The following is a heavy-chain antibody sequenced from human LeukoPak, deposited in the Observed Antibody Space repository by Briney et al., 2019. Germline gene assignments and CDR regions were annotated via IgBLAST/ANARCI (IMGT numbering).Heavy chain of an antibody. CDR3: ARHCSGDNCYFYGMDV. CDR1: GGSISSYY. V-gene: IGHV4-59*08. Sequence: SETLSLTCTVSGGSISSYYWSWIRQPPGKGLEWIGYIYYTGNTNYNPSLKSQVTISIDTSKNQISLKLSSVTAADTAVYYCARHCSGDNCYFYGMDVWGQGTTVTVSS. CDR2: IYYTGNT. J-gene: IGHJ6*02. D-gene: IGHD2-15*01.